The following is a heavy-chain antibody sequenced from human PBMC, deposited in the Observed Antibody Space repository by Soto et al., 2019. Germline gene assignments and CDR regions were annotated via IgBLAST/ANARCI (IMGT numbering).Heavy chain of an antibody. CDR1: GYTFTDYY. D-gene: IGHD5-18*01. CDR2: MNPKSGGA. J-gene: IGHJ3*02. Sequence: ASVKVSCKTSGYTFTDYYTHCARQAPGQGLEWMGWMNPKSGGAYFAQKFQGRVTLTRDTSIGTAYIEVNSLTSDDTAVYFCTRENIENSDGLYDAFDIWGQGTTVTVSS. V-gene: IGHV1-2*02. CDR3: TRENIENSDGLYDAFDI.